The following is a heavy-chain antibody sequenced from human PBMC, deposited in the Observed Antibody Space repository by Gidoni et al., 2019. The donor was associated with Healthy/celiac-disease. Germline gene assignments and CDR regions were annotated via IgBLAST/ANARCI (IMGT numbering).Heavy chain of an antibody. D-gene: IGHD2-15*01. CDR2: INHSGST. CDR1: GGSFSGYY. J-gene: IGHJ6*02. CDR3: ARGPPCSGGSCYFYYYGMDV. V-gene: IGHV4-34*01. Sequence: QVQLQQWGAGLLKPSETLSLTCAVYGGSFSGYYWSWIRQPPGKGLEWIGEINHSGSTNYNPSLKSRVTISVDTSKNQFSLKLSSVTAADTAVYYCARGPPCSGGSCYFYYYGMDVWGQGTTVTVSS.